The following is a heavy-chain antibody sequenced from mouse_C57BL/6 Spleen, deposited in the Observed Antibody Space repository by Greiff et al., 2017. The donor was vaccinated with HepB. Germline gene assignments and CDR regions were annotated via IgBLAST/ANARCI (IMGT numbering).Heavy chain of an antibody. J-gene: IGHJ3*01. CDR1: GYTFTSYW. V-gene: IGHV1-50*01. CDR3: ARGGLTGTAWFAY. D-gene: IGHD4-1*01. CDR2: IDPSDSYT. Sequence: QVQLKQPGAELVKPGASVKLSCKASGYTFTSYWMQWVKQRPGQGLEWIGEIDPSDSYTNYNQKFKGKATLTVDTSSSTAYMQLSSLTSEDSAVYYCARGGLTGTAWFAYWGQGTLVTVSA.